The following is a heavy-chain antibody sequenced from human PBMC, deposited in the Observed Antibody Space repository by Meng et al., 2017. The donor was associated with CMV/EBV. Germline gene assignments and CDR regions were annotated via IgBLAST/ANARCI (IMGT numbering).Heavy chain of an antibody. CDR1: GFTFSSYE. Sequence: GESLKISCAASGFTFSSYEMNWVRQAPGQGLEWVSYISSSGSTIYYPDTVKGRFSISRDNAKNSRYLQMNSLRAEDTAVYYFARVQQLARGFDYWGQGTLV. V-gene: IGHV3-48*03. CDR3: ARVQQLARGFDY. J-gene: IGHJ4*02. CDR2: ISSSGSTI. D-gene: IGHD6-6*01.